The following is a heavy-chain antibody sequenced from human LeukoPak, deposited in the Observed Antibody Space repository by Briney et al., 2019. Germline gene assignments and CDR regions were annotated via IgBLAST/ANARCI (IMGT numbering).Heavy chain of an antibody. D-gene: IGHD3-16*01. V-gene: IGHV4-34*01. CDR3: ARTTDMGVDY. CDR2: NNHSGST. CDR1: GGSFSGYY. J-gene: IGHJ4*02. Sequence: SETLSLTCAVYGGSFSGYYWSWIRQPPGKGLEWIGENNHSGSTNYNPSLKSRVTISVDTSKNQFSLKLSSVTAADTAVYYCARTTDMGVDYWGQGTLVTVAS.